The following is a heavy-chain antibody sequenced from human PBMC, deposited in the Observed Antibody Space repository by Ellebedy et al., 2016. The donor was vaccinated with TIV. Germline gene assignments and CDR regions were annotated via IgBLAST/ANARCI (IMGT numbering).Heavy chain of an antibody. D-gene: IGHD5-18*01. J-gene: IGHJ4*02. Sequence: MPGGSLRLSCTVSGGSVSSGRYYWSWIRQPPGKGLEWVGYIYYSGSTNYNPSLKSRVTISVDTSKNQFSLSLSSVTAADTAVYYCARAIRNTAMSHYYFDYWGQGTLVTVSS. CDR2: IYYSGST. CDR3: ARAIRNTAMSHYYFDY. V-gene: IGHV4-61*01. CDR1: GGSVSSGRYY.